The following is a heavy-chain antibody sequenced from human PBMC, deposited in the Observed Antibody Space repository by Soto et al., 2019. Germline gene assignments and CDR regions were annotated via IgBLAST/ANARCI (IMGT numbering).Heavy chain of an antibody. CDR2: IIPIFGTA. Sequence: QVQLVQSGAEVKKPGSSVTVSCKASGGTFSSYTISWVRQAPGQGLEWMGGIIPIFGTANYAQKFQGRVTLTADESTSKAYMELSSLRSEDTAVYYCASGNHRWLQLGYFDLWGRGTLVTVSS. D-gene: IGHD5-12*01. J-gene: IGHJ2*01. V-gene: IGHV1-69*12. CDR1: GGTFSSYT. CDR3: ASGNHRWLQLGYFDL.